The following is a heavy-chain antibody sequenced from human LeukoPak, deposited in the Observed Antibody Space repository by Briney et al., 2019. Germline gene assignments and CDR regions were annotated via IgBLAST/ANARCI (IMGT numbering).Heavy chain of an antibody. J-gene: IGHJ5*02. V-gene: IGHV1-18*01. CDR2: ISAYNGNT. CDR3: AREDIVVVVAATRYSGWFDP. Sequence: ASVKVSCKASGYTFTSYGVSWVRQAPGQGLEWMGWISAYNGNTNYAQKLQGRVTMTTDTSTSTAYMELSSLRSEDTAVYYCAREDIVVVVAATRYSGWFDPWGQGTLVTVSS. CDR1: GYTFTSYG. D-gene: IGHD2-15*01.